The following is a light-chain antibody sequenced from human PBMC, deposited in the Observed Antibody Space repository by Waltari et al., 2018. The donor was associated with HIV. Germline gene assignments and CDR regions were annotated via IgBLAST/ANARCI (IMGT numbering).Light chain of an antibody. J-gene: IGLJ1*01. CDR3: QSYGSTDYV. CDR1: SGYILSNY. V-gene: IGLV6-57*04. Sequence: NFMLTQPHSVSESPGTTVTISCTRSSGYILSNYVLWYHQRPGSVPTTVIYDGSQRPAGVPDRFSGSIDSSSNSASLTISGLKTEDEADYYCQSYGSTDYVFGSGTKVTVL. CDR2: DGS.